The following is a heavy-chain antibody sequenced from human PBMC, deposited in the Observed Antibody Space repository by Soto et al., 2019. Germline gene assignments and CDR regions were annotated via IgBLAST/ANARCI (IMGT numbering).Heavy chain of an antibody. V-gene: IGHV3-74*01. J-gene: IGHJ4*02. Sequence: EVQLVESGGGLVQPGGSLRLSCAASGFTFSTFWMHWVRQAPGKGLVWVSRIKSDGSVTSYADSVKGRFTISRDNAKNTLYLQMSSLRAEDTAVYYCARDVNEYDSGWGDYWGQGTLVTVSS. CDR2: IKSDGSVT. CDR3: ARDVNEYDSGWGDY. CDR1: GFTFSTFW. D-gene: IGHD6-19*01.